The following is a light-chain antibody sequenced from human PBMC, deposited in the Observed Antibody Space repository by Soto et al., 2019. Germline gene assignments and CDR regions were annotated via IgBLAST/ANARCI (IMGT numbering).Light chain of an antibody. Sequence: DIQMTQSPSSLSASVGDRVTITCRASQSISSYLNWYQQKPGKAPKLLIYAASSLQSGVPSRFSGSGSGTDFTLTISSLQPDDFATYYCQHYSADSPWTFGQGTKVEVK. CDR3: QHYSADSPWT. V-gene: IGKV1-39*01. CDR2: AAS. J-gene: IGKJ1*01. CDR1: QSISSY.